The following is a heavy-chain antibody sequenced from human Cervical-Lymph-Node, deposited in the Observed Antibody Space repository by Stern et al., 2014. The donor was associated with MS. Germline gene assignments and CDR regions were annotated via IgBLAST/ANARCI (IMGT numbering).Heavy chain of an antibody. CDR2: ISYDGSTK. Sequence: DQLVESGGGVVQPGRSLRLSCVASGFTFSTYAMHWVRQAPGKGLEWVAIISYDGSTKYYTDSVKGRFTISRDNSKNTLYLQMNSLRNEDSALYYCAGAPLWWLRDYWGQGTLVTVSS. CDR3: AGAPLWWLRDY. D-gene: IGHD4/OR15-4a*01. J-gene: IGHJ4*02. CDR1: GFTFSTYA. V-gene: IGHV3-30*04.